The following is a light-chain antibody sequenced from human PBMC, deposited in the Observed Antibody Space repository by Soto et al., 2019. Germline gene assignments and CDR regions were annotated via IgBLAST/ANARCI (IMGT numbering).Light chain of an antibody. Sequence: SYELTQPPSVSVAPGKTARITCGGTNIGSKSVHWYKQRPGQAPVLVIYYDSDRPSGIPERFSGSNSGNPATLIINRVEAGDEADYYCQVWDSSSDHVVFGGGTKLTVL. V-gene: IGLV3-21*04. CDR1: NIGSKS. J-gene: IGLJ2*01. CDR2: YDS. CDR3: QVWDSSSDHVV.